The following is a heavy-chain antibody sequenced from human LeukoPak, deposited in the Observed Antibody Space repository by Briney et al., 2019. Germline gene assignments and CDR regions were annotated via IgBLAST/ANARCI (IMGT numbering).Heavy chain of an antibody. D-gene: IGHD3-16*01. J-gene: IGHJ6*02. CDR2: IYTSGST. V-gene: IGHV4-61*02. CDR3: AREPQGPPYYYYGMDV. CDR1: GGSISSGSYY. Sequence: PSQTLSLTCTVSGGSISSGSYYWRWIRQPAGKGLEWIVRIYTSGSTNYNPSLKSRVTISVDTSKNQFSLKLSSVTAADTAVYYCAREPQGPPYYYYGMDVWGQGTTVTVSS.